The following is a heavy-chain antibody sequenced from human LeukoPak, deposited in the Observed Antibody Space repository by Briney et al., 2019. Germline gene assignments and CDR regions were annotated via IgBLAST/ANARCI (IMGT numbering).Heavy chain of an antibody. CDR2: INHSGST. J-gene: IGHJ4*02. Sequence: PSETLPLTCAVYGGSFSGYYWSWIRQPPGKGLEWIGEINHSGSTNYNPSLKSRVTISVDTSKNQFSLKLSSVTAADTAVYYCARGSSGYYYLSKYYFDYWGQGTLVTVSS. D-gene: IGHD3-22*01. V-gene: IGHV4-34*01. CDR3: ARGSSGYYYLSKYYFDY. CDR1: GGSFSGYY.